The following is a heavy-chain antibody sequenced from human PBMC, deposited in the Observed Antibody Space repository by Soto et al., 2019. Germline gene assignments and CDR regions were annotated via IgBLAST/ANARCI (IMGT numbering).Heavy chain of an antibody. CDR2: ISGSGGST. V-gene: IGHV3-23*01. D-gene: IGHD6-19*01. J-gene: IGHJ5*02. Sequence: EVQLLESGGGLVQPGGSLRLSCAASGFTFSSYAMSWVRQAPGKGLEWVLAISGSGGSTYYADSVKGRFTISRDNSKNTLYLQMNSLRAEDTAVYYCARVIAVAVYNWFDPWGQGTLVTVSS. CDR3: ARVIAVAVYNWFDP. CDR1: GFTFSSYA.